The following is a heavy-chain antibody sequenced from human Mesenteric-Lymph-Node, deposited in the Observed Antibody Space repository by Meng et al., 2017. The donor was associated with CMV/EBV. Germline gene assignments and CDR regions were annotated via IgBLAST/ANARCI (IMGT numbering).Heavy chain of an antibody. CDR3: ARDLRSGGSCLDY. CDR1: GFTFRRYA. D-gene: IGHD2-15*01. J-gene: IGHJ4*02. CDR2: ISFDGNNK. V-gene: IGHV3-30*03. Sequence: GGSLRLSCAASGFTFRRYAIHWVRQAPGKGLEWLAVISFDGNNKYYADSVKGRFTISRDNSKNTLYLQLNSLRTEDTAVYYCARDLRSGGSCLDYWGQGTLVTVSS.